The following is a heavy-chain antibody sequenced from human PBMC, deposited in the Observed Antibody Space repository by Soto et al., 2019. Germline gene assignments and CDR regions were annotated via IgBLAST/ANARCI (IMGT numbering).Heavy chain of an antibody. V-gene: IGHV4-38-2*01. CDR2: IYHSGST. CDR3: ARRYQQLYSLQYYNGMDV. D-gene: IGHD2-2*02. Sequence: PSETLCLTCGFSGYSISTGFNWAWIRQPPGKGLEWIGEIYHSGSTNYNPSLKSRVTISIDKSNNQFSLKLSSVTAADTAIYYCARRYQQLYSLQYYNGMDVWGQGTTVTVSS. J-gene: IGHJ6*02. CDR1: GYSISTGFN.